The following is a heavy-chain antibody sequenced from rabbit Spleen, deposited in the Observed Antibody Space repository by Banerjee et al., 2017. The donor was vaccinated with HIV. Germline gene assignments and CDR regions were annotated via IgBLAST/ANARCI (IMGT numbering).Heavy chain of an antibody. Sequence: QEQLVESGGGLVKPEGSLKLSCTASGFSFSNKAVMCWVRQAPGKGLEWIACINAVTGKAVYANWASGRFTFSKASSTTVTLQMSSLTAADTATYFCARDIYGVAGYALWGQGTLVTVS. J-gene: IGHJ4*01. CDR3: ARDIYGVAGYAL. D-gene: IGHD6-1*01. V-gene: IGHV1S45*01. CDR2: INAVTGKA. CDR1: GFSFSNKAV.